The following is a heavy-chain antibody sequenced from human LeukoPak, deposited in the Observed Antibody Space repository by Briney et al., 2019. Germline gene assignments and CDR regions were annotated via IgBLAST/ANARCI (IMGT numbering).Heavy chain of an antibody. CDR1: GFTFSSYS. D-gene: IGHD4-23*01. CDR2: ISSSGSTI. V-gene: IGHV3-48*04. CDR3: ASVRTPFHLAY. J-gene: IGHJ4*02. Sequence: GGSLRLSCAASGFTFSSYSMNWVRQAPGKGLEWVSYISSSGSTIYYADSVKGRFTISRDNAKNSLYLQMNSLRAKDTAVYYCASVRTPFHLAYWGQGTLVTVSS.